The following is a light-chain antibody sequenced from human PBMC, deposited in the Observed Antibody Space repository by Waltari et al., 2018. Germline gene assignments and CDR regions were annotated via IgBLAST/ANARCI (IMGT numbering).Light chain of an antibody. V-gene: IGLV2-8*01. CDR1: TPDLTTYNY. Sequence: QSALTQLPSASGSPGQSVTLSCSGTTPDLTTYNYFSWYQHHPGRAPKLLIYEVSKRPSGVPDRFSGSKSGNTASLTVSGLQTEDEAVYYCSSYAGRDNLLFGGGTKLTVL. CDR2: EVS. CDR3: SSYAGRDNLL. J-gene: IGLJ2*01.